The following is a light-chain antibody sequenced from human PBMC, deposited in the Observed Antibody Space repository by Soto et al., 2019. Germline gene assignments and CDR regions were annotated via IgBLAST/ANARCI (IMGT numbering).Light chain of an antibody. Sequence: QSVLTQPASVSGSPGQSITISCTGTSSDVGTYNYVSWYQHHPGKAPKLIIYEVSNRPSGVSNRFSGSKSGSTASLTISGLQAEDEADYHCTSYTRDTDLVFGNGNKVTVL. CDR3: TSYTRDTDLV. V-gene: IGLV2-14*01. CDR1: SSDVGTYNY. J-gene: IGLJ1*01. CDR2: EVS.